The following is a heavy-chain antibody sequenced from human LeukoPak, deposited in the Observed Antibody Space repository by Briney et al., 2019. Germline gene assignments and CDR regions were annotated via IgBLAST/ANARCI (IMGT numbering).Heavy chain of an antibody. V-gene: IGHV1-46*02. J-gene: IGHJ6*03. CDR1: GYTFNTYG. Sequence: ASVKVSCKASGYTFNTYGITWVRQAPGQGLEWMGIINPSGGSTSYAQKFQGRVTMTRDTSTSTVYMELSSLRSEDTAVYYCARDSGWYRDYYYMDVWGKGTTVTISS. CDR3: ARDSGWYRDYYYMDV. CDR2: INPSGGST. D-gene: IGHD6-19*01.